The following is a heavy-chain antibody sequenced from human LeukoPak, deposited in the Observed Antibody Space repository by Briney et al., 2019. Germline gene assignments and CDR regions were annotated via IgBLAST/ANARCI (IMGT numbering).Heavy chain of an antibody. D-gene: IGHD3-10*01. V-gene: IGHV3-30-3*01. CDR3: AREILLWLGELLSPMDV. Sequence: GGSLRLSCAASGFTFSSYAMHWVRQAPGKGLEWVAVISYDGSNKYYADSVKGRFTISRDNSKNTLYLQMNSLRAEDTAVYYCAREILLWLGELLSPMDVWGQGTTVTVSS. CDR1: GFTFSSYA. CDR2: ISYDGSNK. J-gene: IGHJ6*02.